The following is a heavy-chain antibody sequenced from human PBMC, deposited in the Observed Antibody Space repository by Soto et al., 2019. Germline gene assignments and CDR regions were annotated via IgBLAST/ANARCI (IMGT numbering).Heavy chain of an antibody. CDR2: IRNKANSYTT. V-gene: IGHV3-72*01. D-gene: IGHD2-21*02. J-gene: IGHJ4*02. Sequence: EVQLVESGGGLVQPGGSLRLSCAASGFIFSDHYRDWVRQAPGKGLEWVGRIRNKANSYTTLYAASVKGRFTISRDDSEHSVYLQMNSLKIEDTAEYYCARGNPGGDWRNLDYWGQGTLVTVSS. CDR1: GFIFSDHY. CDR3: ARGNPGGDWRNLDY.